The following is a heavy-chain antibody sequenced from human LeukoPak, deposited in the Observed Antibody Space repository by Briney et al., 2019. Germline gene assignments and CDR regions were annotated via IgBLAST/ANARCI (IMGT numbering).Heavy chain of an antibody. CDR2: IYSSGST. CDR3: ARVFSYGDHNDY. Sequence: SETLSLTCTVSGGSISIYYGSWIRQPAGKGLEWIGRIYSSGSTNYNPSLKSRVTMSVDTSKNQFSLKVSSVTAADTAVYYCARVFSYGDHNDYWGQGTLVTVSS. CDR1: GGSISIYY. J-gene: IGHJ4*02. V-gene: IGHV4-4*07. D-gene: IGHD4-17*01.